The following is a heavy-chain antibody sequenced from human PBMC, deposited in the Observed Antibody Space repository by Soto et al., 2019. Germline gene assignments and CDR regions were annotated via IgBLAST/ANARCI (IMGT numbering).Heavy chain of an antibody. Sequence: RGSLRLSCSASVFTCINYAMSWFRQAPGKGLEWVSGISGSGGSTYNAGSVEGRFTISRDNSKKTLYLEMNSLRAEDTAVYYCAKVHYYDGSGSYHYYGMDVWGQGITVTVSS. CDR2: ISGSGGST. V-gene: IGHV3-23*01. CDR1: VFTCINYA. D-gene: IGHD3-22*01. CDR3: AKVHYYDGSGSYHYYGMDV. J-gene: IGHJ6*02.